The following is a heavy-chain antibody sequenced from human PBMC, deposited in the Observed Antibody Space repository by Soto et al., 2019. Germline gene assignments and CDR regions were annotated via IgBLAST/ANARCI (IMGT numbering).Heavy chain of an antibody. J-gene: IGHJ3*02. Sequence: PSETLSLTCTVSGGSISSGGYYWSWIRQHPGKGLEWIGYIYYSGSTYYNPSLKGRVTISVDTSKNQFSLKLSSVTAADTAVYYCARDLLESTWAHNAFAIWGQGTMVTVSS. CDR2: IYYSGST. CDR1: GGSISSGGYY. D-gene: IGHD1-26*01. V-gene: IGHV4-31*03. CDR3: ARDLLESTWAHNAFAI.